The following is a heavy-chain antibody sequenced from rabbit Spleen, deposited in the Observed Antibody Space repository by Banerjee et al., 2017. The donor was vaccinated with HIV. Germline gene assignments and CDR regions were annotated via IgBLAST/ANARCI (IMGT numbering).Heavy chain of an antibody. Sequence: HLKESGGGLVQPGGSLKLSCTASGFTLSSYYMNWVRQAPGKGLEWIGYIDPVFGITYYANWVNGRFSISRENAQNTLYLQLNSLTAADTATYFCVRGASSSGYYSLWGPGTLVTVS. J-gene: IGHJ4*01. CDR1: GFTLSSYY. V-gene: IGHV1S7*01. CDR3: VRGASSSGYYSL. D-gene: IGHD1-1*01. CDR2: IDPVFGIT.